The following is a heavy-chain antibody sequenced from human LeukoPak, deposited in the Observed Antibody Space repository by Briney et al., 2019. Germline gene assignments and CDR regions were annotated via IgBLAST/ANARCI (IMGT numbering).Heavy chain of an antibody. CDR2: ISSSSSYI. CDR1: GFTFSSYS. V-gene: IGHV3-21*01. J-gene: IGHJ6*03. Sequence: GGSLRLSCAASGFTFSSYSMNWVRQAPGKGLEWVSSISSSSSYIYYADSVKGRFTISRDNAKNSLYLQMNSLRAGDTAVYYCARGMTRPYYMDVWGKGTTVTVSS. CDR3: ARGMTRPYYMDV.